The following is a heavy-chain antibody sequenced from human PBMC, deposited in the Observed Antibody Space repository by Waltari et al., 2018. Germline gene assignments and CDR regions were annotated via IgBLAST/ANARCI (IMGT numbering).Heavy chain of an antibody. D-gene: IGHD5-12*01. CDR2: INAGNGNT. J-gene: IGHJ4*02. CDR1: GYTFTSYA. V-gene: IGHV1-3*01. CDR3: ARASPLYGGYTPVDY. Sequence: QVQLVQSGAEVKKPGASVKVSCKASGYTFTSYAMHWVRQAPGQRLEWMGWINAGNGNTKYYKKFQGRVTITRDTSASTAYMELSSLRSEDTAVYYCARASPLYGGYTPVDYWGQGTLVTVSS.